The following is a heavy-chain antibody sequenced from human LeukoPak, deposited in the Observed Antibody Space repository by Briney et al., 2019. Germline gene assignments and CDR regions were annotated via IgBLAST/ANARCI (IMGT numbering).Heavy chain of an antibody. V-gene: IGHV1-69*13. Sequence: ASVKVSCKASGGTFSSYAISWVRQAPGQGLEWMGGIIPIFGTANYAQKFQGRVTITADESTSTAYMELSSLRSEDTAVYYCARDSPYGDYGLAYYYYMDVWGKGTTVTVSS. D-gene: IGHD4-17*01. CDR1: GGTFSSYA. CDR2: IIPIFGTA. CDR3: ARDSPYGDYGLAYYYYMDV. J-gene: IGHJ6*03.